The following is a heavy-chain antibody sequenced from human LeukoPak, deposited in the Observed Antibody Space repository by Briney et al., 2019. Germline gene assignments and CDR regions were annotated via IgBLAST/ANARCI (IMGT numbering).Heavy chain of an antibody. D-gene: IGHD5-18*01. V-gene: IGHV4-61*01. CDR3: ASSYSYGYSAFDI. J-gene: IGHJ3*02. CDR1: GGSISSSSYY. Sequence: PSETLSLTCTVSGGSISSSSYYWSWIRQPPGKGLEWIGYIYYSGSTNYNPSLKSRVTISVDTSKNQFSLKLSSVTAADTAVYYCASSYSYGYSAFDIWGQGTMVTVSS. CDR2: IYYSGST.